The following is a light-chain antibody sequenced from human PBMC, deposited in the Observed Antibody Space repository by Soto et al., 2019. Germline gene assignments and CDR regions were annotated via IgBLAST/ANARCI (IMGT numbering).Light chain of an antibody. Sequence: EIVMTQSPATLSVSPGERATLSCRASQSVSSNLAWYQQKPGQAPRLLIYGASTRATGIPARFSGSGSGTEFTLTISSLQSEDFAVKYCQQYNNWPFTFGPGTKVDI. CDR2: GAS. J-gene: IGKJ3*01. V-gene: IGKV3-15*01. CDR1: QSVSSN. CDR3: QQYNNWPFT.